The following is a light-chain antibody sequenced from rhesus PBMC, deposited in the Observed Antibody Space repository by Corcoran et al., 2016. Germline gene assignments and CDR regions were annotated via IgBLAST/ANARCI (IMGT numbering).Light chain of an antibody. J-gene: IGLJ1*01. CDR1: SSDFGGYND. CDR2: DVS. Sequence: QSALTQPPSVSKSLGQSVTISCTGTSSDFGGYNDVSWYQQHPGTAPRLLIYDVSKRPPGVSVRFSGSKSGNTAFLTISGVPAEDGADYYCCSFSMRSTYIFGAGTLLTVL. CDR3: CSFSMRSTYI. V-gene: IGLV2S9*01.